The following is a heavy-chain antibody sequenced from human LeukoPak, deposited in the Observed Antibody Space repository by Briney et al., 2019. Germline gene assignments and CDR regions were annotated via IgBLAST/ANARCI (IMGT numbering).Heavy chain of an antibody. CDR2: IWSDATEK. CDR1: GFTYSHYG. Sequence: PGGSLRLSCAASGFTYSHYGMHWVRQAPGKGLEWVAVIWSDATEKYYGDAVKGRFTISRDNSRNTLYLQTNSLRVEDTAVYYCAKDAQRGFDYSNSLEYWGQGTLVTVSS. D-gene: IGHD4-11*01. V-gene: IGHV3-33*06. J-gene: IGHJ4*02. CDR3: AKDAQRGFDYSNSLEY.